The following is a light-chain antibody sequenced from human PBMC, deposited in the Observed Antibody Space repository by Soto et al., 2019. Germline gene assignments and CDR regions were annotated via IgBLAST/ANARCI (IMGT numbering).Light chain of an antibody. CDR3: QQYGGSPFT. CDR2: GAS. V-gene: IGKV3-15*01. CDR1: QSVSSN. J-gene: IGKJ3*01. Sequence: EIVMTQSPATLSVSPGERATLSCRASQSVSSNLAWYQQKPGQAPRLLIYGASTRATGIPARFSGSGSGTEFTLTISSLQSEDFGVYYCQQYGGSPFTFGPGTKVDIK.